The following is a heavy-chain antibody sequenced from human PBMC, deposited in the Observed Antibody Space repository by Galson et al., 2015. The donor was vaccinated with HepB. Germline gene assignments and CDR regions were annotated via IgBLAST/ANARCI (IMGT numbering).Heavy chain of an antibody. CDR2: IDWDDDK. D-gene: IGHD3-22*01. CDR3: ARNSNYYDSSGYYAVVDN. V-gene: IGHV2-70*11. Sequence: PALVKPTQTLTLTCTFSGFSLSTSGMCVTWIRQPPGKALEWLARIDWDDDKYYSTSLKTRLTISKDTSKNQVVLTMTNMDPVDTATYYCARNSNYYDSSGYYAVVDNWGQGTLVTVSS. J-gene: IGHJ4*02. CDR1: GFSLSTSGMC.